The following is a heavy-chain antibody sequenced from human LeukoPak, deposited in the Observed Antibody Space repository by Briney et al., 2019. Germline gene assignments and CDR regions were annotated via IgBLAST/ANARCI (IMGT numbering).Heavy chain of an antibody. CDR3: ARGRGGYCSSTSCRGGWFDP. D-gene: IGHD2-2*01. V-gene: IGHV1-2*06. Sequence: ASVKVSCKASGYTFTGYYMHWVRQAPGQGLEWMGRINPNSGGTNYAQKFQGRVTMTRDTSINTAYMELSRLRSDDTAVYYCARGRGGYCSSTSCRGGWFDPWGQGTLVTVSS. CDR2: INPNSGGT. J-gene: IGHJ5*02. CDR1: GYTFTGYY.